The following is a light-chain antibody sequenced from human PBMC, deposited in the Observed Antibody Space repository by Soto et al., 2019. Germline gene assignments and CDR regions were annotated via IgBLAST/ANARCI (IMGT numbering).Light chain of an antibody. CDR1: SSDVGGYNF. CDR3: GSYTSSSTLE. CDR2: DVS. V-gene: IGLV2-14*01. J-gene: IGLJ2*01. Sequence: QSVLTQPASVSGSPGQSITISCTGTSSDVGGYNFVTWFQKHPGKAPKLMIYDVSKPSGVSNRFSGSKSGNTAYLTISGLQAEDEADYYCGSYTSSSTLEFGGGTKLTV.